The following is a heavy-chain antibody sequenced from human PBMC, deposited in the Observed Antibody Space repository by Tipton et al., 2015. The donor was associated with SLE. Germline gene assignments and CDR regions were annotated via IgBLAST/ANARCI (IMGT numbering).Heavy chain of an antibody. CDR1: GGSISSSSYY. J-gene: IGHJ5*02. V-gene: IGHV4-61*05. D-gene: IGHD3-10*01. CDR3: ARGHYYYGPGSYLNRFDP. CDR2: IYYSGST. Sequence: TLSLTCTVSGGSISSSSYYWNWIRQPPGKGLEWIGYIYYSGSTNYNPSLKSRVTISVDTSKNQFSLKLSSVTAADTAVYYCARGHYYYGPGSYLNRFDPWGQGSLVTVCS.